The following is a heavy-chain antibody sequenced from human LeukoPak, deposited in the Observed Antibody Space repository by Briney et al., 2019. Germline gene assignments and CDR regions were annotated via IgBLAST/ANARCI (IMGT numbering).Heavy chain of an antibody. D-gene: IGHD1-26*01. J-gene: IGHJ4*02. CDR3: VKDGWES. CDR2: SINGGDT. CDR1: GFILSHYA. V-gene: IGHV3-23*01. Sequence: RGSLSHSRAATGFILSHYARSWVRQAAGKGLEWVSASINGGDTHYADCVKGRFNISKDDSKNTLNLQMNNLRAEDTAVYHCVKDGWESWGQGTLVTVSS.